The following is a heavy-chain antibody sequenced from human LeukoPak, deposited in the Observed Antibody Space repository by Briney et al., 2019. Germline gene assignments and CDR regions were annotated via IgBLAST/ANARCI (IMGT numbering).Heavy chain of an antibody. D-gene: IGHD5-12*01. CDR1: GGTFSSYA. J-gene: IGHJ4*02. CDR2: IIPIFGTA. V-gene: IGHV1-69*01. Sequence: SVKASCKASGGTFSSYAISWVRQAPGQGLEWMGGIIPIFGTANYAQKFQGRVTITADESTSTAYMELNSLRSEDTAVYYCAREVEWLRDAFLWGQGTLVTVSS. CDR3: AREVEWLRDAFL.